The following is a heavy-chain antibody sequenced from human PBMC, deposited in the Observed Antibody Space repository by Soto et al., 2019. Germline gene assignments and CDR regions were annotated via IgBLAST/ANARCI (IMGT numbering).Heavy chain of an antibody. CDR3: ARGDRGAFDL. V-gene: IGHV3-7*04. CDR2: IKQDGSEK. Sequence: GGSLRLSCAASGFIFSSYAMSWVRQAPGKGLEWVGNIKQDGSEKNYVDSVKGRFTISRDNAKNTLYLQMNSLRAEDTAVYYCARGDRGAFDLWGQGTMVTVSS. CDR1: GFIFSSYA. J-gene: IGHJ3*01. D-gene: IGHD2-21*02.